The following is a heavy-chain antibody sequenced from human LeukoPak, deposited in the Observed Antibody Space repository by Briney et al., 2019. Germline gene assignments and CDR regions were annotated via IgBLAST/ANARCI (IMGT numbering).Heavy chain of an antibody. Sequence: SVKVSCKASGGTFSSYAISWVRQAPGQGLEWMGGIIPIFGTANYAQKFQGRVTITADESTSTAYMELSSLRSEDTAVYYCARAPYYYDSSGYKNAFDIWGQGTMVTVSS. CDR1: GGTFSSYA. CDR2: IIPIFGTA. V-gene: IGHV1-69*13. CDR3: ARAPYYYDSSGYKNAFDI. D-gene: IGHD3-22*01. J-gene: IGHJ3*02.